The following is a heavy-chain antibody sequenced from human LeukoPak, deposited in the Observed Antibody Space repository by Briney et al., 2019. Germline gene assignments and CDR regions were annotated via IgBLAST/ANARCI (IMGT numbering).Heavy chain of an antibody. D-gene: IGHD6-19*01. CDR3: AKGNGSGWYGGGFDP. Sequence: GGSLRLSCAASGFTFSSYAMSWVRQAPGKGLEWVSAISGSGGSTYYADSVKGRFTISRDNSKNTLYLQMNSLRAEDTAVYYCAKGNGSGWYGGGFDPWGQGTLVTVSS. CDR2: ISGSGGST. CDR1: GFTFSSYA. J-gene: IGHJ5*02. V-gene: IGHV3-23*01.